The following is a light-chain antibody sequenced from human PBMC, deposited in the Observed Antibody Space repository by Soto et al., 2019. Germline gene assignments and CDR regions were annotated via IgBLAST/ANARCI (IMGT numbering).Light chain of an antibody. CDR2: EGS. CDR1: RSDVGSYNL. J-gene: IGLJ2*01. CDR3: CSYAGSSTLVV. V-gene: IGLV2-23*01. Sequence: QSALTQPASVSGSPGQSITIPCTGTRSDVGSYNLVSWYQQHPGKAPKLMIYEGSKRPSGVSNRFSGSKSGNTASLTISGLQAEDEADYYCCSYAGSSTLVVFGGGTKLTVL.